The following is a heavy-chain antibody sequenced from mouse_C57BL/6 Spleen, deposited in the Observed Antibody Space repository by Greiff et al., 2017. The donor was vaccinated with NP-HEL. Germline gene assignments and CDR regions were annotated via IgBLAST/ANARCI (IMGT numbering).Heavy chain of an antibody. V-gene: IGHV1-69*01. CDR1: GYTFTSYW. CDR3: ARRRDGSSPMGC. CDR2: IDPSDSYT. Sequence: QVQLQQPGAELVMPGASVKLSCKASGYTFTSYWMHWVKQRPGQGLEWIGEIDPSDSYTNYNQKFKGKSTLTVDKSSSTAYMQLSSLTSEDSAVYYCARRRDGSSPMGCWGQGASVTVSS. J-gene: IGHJ4*01. D-gene: IGHD1-1*01.